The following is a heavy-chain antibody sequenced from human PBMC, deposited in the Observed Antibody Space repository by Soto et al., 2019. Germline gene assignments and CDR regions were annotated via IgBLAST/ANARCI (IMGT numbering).Heavy chain of an antibody. Sequence: SETLSLNCAVSGASVDSGGYSWSWIRQPPGKGLEWIGYIYHGVSTDYNPSLKSRVTISVDSSKNLFSLSLSSVTAADTAVYFCVRSGCSSTACHTDWFDPWGPGTLVTVSS. CDR1: GASVDSGGYS. V-gene: IGHV4-30-2*01. J-gene: IGHJ5*02. D-gene: IGHD2-2*01. CDR3: VRSGCSSTACHTDWFDP. CDR2: IYHGVST.